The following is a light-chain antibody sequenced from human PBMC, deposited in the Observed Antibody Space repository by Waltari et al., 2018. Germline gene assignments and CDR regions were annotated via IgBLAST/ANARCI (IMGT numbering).Light chain of an antibody. CDR1: SSDVGGYNY. CDR3: SSYTSSSPPVV. CDR2: DVS. Sequence: QSALTQPASVSGSPGQSITISCTGTSSDVGGYNYVSWYQQHPGKAPKLMFYDVSKRPSGVSNRFSGSKSGNTASLTISGLQAEDEADYYCSSYTSSSPPVVFGGGTKLTVL. V-gene: IGLV2-14*01. J-gene: IGLJ2*01.